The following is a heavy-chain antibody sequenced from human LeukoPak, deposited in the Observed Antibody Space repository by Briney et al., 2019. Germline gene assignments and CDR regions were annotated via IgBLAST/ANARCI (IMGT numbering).Heavy chain of an antibody. CDR3: ARDRRPTIGVPYYFDS. CDR1: GFIFSDYA. CDR2: ISYDGGNI. V-gene: IGHV3-30*04. D-gene: IGHD2-2*01. J-gene: IGHJ4*02. Sequence: GGSQRRFCAASGFIFSDYAFHWVRQGPGKGREGVAVISYDGGNIYYADSVKGRFLISRDNSINTLYLQIYSLKPEDTAVYYCARDRRPTIGVPYYFDSWGQGTLVTVSS.